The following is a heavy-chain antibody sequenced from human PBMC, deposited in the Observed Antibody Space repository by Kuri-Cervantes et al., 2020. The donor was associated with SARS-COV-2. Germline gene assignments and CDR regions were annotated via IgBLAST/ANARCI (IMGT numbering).Heavy chain of an antibody. D-gene: IGHD2-2*01. V-gene: IGHV3-23*01. CDR1: GFTFISYY. Sequence: GGSLRLSCAASGFTFISYYMHWVRQAPGKGLEWVSAISGSGGSTYYADSVKGRFTISRDNSKNTLYLQMNSLRAEDTAVYYCAKSYRGKYQLLFLGYWGQGTLVTVSS. CDR3: AKSYRGKYQLLFLGY. CDR2: ISGSGGST. J-gene: IGHJ4*02.